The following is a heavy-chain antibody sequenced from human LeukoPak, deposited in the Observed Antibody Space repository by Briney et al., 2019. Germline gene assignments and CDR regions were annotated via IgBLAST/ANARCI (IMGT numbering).Heavy chain of an antibody. V-gene: IGHV3-30*04. CDR2: ISYDGGKK. CDR3: ARGAHKRDDYGGFFDY. Sequence: GGSLRLSCAASGFTFSNYAMHWVRQAPGKGLEWVAVISYDGGKKDYADSEKGRFTISRDNSKNTLYLQMNSLRAEDTAIYYCARGAHKRDDYGGFFDYWGQGTLVTVSS. J-gene: IGHJ4*02. CDR1: GFTFSNYA. D-gene: IGHD4-23*01.